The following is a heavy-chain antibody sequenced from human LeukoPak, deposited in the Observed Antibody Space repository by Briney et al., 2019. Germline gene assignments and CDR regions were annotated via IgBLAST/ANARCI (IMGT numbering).Heavy chain of an antibody. Sequence: GGSLRLSCAAPGFTFSSYAMSWVRQAPGKGLKWVSTISGSGDSTYYADSVKGRFTISRDNSKNTLYLQMNSLRAEDTALYYCAKEVSSPHAFDIWGQGTMVTVSS. CDR2: ISGSGDST. CDR3: AKEVSSPHAFDI. V-gene: IGHV3-23*01. J-gene: IGHJ3*02. CDR1: GFTFSSYA.